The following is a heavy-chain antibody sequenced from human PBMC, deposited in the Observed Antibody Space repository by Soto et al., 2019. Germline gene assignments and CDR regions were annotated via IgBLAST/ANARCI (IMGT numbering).Heavy chain of an antibody. CDR3: ARACITIFGVVTVFDY. CDR1: GGSISSGGYS. V-gene: IGHV4-30-2*01. CDR2: IYHSGST. J-gene: IGHJ4*02. D-gene: IGHD3-3*01. Sequence: QLQLQESGSGLVKPSQTLSLTCAVSGGSISSGGYSWSWIRQPPGKGREWIGYIYHSGSTYYNPSLKSRVTISVDRSKNQFALKLSSVTAADTGVYYCARACITIFGVVTVFDYWGQGTLVTVFS.